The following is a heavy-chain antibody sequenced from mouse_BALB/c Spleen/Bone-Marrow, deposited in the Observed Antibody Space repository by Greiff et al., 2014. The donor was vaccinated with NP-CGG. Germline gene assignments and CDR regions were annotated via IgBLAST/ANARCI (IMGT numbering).Heavy chain of an antibody. V-gene: IGHV1-84*02. D-gene: IGHD1-1*01. CDR2: IYPGGGNT. Sequence: QVQLQQSGPELVKPGASVKISCKASGYTFTDYYINWAKQKPGQGLEWIGWIYPGGGNTKYNEKFKGKATLTVDTSSSTAYMQLSSLTSEDTAVYFCARPPYYYGSSYYWYFDVWGAGTTVTVSS. CDR3: ARPPYYYGSSYYWYFDV. J-gene: IGHJ1*01. CDR1: GYTFTDYY.